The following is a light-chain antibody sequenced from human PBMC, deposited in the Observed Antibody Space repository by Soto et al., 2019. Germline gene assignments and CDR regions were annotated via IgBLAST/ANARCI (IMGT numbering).Light chain of an antibody. CDR3: AAWDDSLNGWV. Sequence: QSVLTQPPSASGTPGQRVTISCSGGSSNIGTNTVNWYQQFPGTAPKLLIYSNNQRHSGVPDRFSDSKSGTSASLAISGLQSEDEADYYCAAWDDSLNGWVFGGGTKLTVL. V-gene: IGLV1-44*01. J-gene: IGLJ3*02. CDR1: SSNIGTNT. CDR2: SNN.